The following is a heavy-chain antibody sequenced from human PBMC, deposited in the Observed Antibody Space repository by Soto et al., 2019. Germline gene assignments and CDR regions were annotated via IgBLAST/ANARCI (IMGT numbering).Heavy chain of an antibody. CDR2: IYYSGST. Sequence: QLQLQESGPGLVKPSETLSLTCTVSGGSISSSSYYWGWIRQPPWKGLEWIGSIYYSGSTYYNPSLKSRVTISVDTSKNRCSLRLSSVTAADTAVYYCASGSGSYYNPPDYWCQGTLVTVSS. CDR1: GGSISSSSYY. CDR3: ASGSGSYYNPPDY. D-gene: IGHD3-10*01. J-gene: IGHJ4*02. V-gene: IGHV4-39*01.